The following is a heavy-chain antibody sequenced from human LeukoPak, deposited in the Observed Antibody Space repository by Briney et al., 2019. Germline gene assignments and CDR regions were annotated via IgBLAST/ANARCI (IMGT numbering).Heavy chain of an antibody. D-gene: IGHD1-26*01. Sequence: GESLKISFKGSGYSFTSYWIAWVRQMPGKRLEWMGIIYPGDSDTRYSPSFPGQVTISADKSISTAYLQWSSLKASDTAMYSCARPRSSGSYHPFDYWGQGTLVTVSS. CDR2: IYPGDSDT. CDR1: GYSFTSYW. V-gene: IGHV5-51*01. CDR3: ARPRSSGSYHPFDY. J-gene: IGHJ4*02.